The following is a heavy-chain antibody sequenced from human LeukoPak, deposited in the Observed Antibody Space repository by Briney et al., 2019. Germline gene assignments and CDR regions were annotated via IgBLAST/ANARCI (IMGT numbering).Heavy chain of an antibody. CDR3: TRDGIRVLDY. CDR1: GDSVSSNSAA. V-gene: IGHV6-1*01. J-gene: IGHJ4*02. CDR2: TYYKSKWYN. D-gene: IGHD1-1*01. Sequence: SQTLSLTCAISGDSVSSNSAAWNWIRQSPSRGLEWLGRTYYKSKWYNDYAVSVKSRIVINPDTSKNQFSLQLSSVTPEDTAVYYCTRDGIRVLDYWGQGILVTVSS.